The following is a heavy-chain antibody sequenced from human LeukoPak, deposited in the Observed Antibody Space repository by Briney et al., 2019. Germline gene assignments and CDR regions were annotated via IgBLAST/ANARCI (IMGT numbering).Heavy chain of an antibody. CDR3: ARGNGIAARQDYYYMDV. J-gene: IGHJ6*03. V-gene: IGHV3-74*01. Sequence: PGGSLRLSCAASGFTFSSYWMHWVRQAPGKGLVWVSRINSDGSSTSYADSVKGRFTISRDNAKNSLYLQMNSLRAEDTAVYYCARGNGIAARQDYYYMDVWGKGTTVTVSS. CDR1: GFTFSSYW. D-gene: IGHD6-6*01. CDR2: INSDGSST.